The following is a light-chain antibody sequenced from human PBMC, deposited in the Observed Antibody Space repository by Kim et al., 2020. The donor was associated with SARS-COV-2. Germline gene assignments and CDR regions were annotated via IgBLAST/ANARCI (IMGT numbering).Light chain of an antibody. CDR3: CSYARSGSYV. V-gene: IGLV2-14*03. J-gene: IGLJ1*01. CDR2: DVS. Sequence: QSALTQPASVSGSPGQSITISCTGTNNDVGGYNYVSWYQQHPGKGPKLMIYDVSNRPSGVSDRFSGSKSGNTASLTISGLQAEDDSDYYYCSYARSGSYVFGTGTKVTVL. CDR1: NNDVGGYNY.